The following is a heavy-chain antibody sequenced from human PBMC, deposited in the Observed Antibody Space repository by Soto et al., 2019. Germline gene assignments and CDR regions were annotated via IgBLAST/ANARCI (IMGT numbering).Heavy chain of an antibody. V-gene: IGHV3-30-3*01. D-gene: IGHD6-13*01. CDR3: ARDGAAAGKRENYYYYYGMDV. Sequence: PGGSLRLSCAASGFTFSSYAMHWVRQAPGKGLEWVAVISYDGSNKYYADSVKGRFTISRDNSKNTLYLQMNSLRAEDTAVYYCARDGAAAGKRENYYYYYGMDVWGQGAMVTVSS. CDR2: ISYDGSNK. J-gene: IGHJ6*02. CDR1: GFTFSSYA.